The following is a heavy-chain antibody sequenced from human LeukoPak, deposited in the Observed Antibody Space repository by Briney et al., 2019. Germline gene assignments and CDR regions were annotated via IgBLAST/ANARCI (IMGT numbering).Heavy chain of an antibody. J-gene: IGHJ4*02. Sequence: SETLSLTCTVSGGSISSYYWSWIRQPPGRGLEWIRYIYYSGYTNYNPSLKSRVTISVDTSKNQFSLKLTSVTAADTAVYYCARDHGEEGDYSFDYWGQGTLVTVSS. CDR2: IYYSGYT. D-gene: IGHD3-10*01. CDR3: ARDHGEEGDYSFDY. V-gene: IGHV4-59*12. CDR1: GGSISSYY.